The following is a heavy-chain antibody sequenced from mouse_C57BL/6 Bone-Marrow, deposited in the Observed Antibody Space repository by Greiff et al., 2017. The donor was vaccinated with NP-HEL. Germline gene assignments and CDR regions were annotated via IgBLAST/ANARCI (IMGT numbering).Heavy chain of an antibody. CDR3: AREEYYSNYEDAMDD. J-gene: IGHJ4*01. Sequence: QVQLQQPGAEPVRPGSSVKLSCKASGYTFTSYWMDWVKQRPGQGLEWIGNIYPSDSETHYNQKFKDKATLTVDKSSSTAYMQLSSLTSEDSAVYDCAREEYYSNYEDAMDDWGKGTSVTVSS. D-gene: IGHD2-5*01. CDR1: GYTFTSYW. CDR2: IYPSDSET. V-gene: IGHV1-61*01.